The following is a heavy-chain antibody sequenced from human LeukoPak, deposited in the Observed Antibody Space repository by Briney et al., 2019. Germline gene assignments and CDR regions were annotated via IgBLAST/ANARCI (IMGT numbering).Heavy chain of an antibody. J-gene: IGHJ1*01. CDR2: FDPEDGET. Sequence: ASVKVSCKVSGYTLTELSMHWVRQAPGKGLEWMGGFDPEDGETIYAQKFQGRVTMTEDTSTDTAYMELSSLRSEDTAVYYCATTAPRSQWLVVGYFQHWGQGTLVTVSS. CDR3: ATTAPRSQWLVVGYFQH. CDR1: GYTLTELS. D-gene: IGHD6-19*01. V-gene: IGHV1-24*01.